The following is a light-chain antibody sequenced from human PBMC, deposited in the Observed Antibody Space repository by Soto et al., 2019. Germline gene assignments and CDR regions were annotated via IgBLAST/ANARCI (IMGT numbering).Light chain of an antibody. J-gene: IGKJ2*01. Sequence: DNQMTQSPSSLSASVGDRVTITCRASQSISSHLNWYQQKPGRAPKLLIYGASNLQSGVPSSFSGSGSGTDFTLTISSLQPEDFATYYCQQSYSTPYTFGQGTKVEIK. V-gene: IGKV1-39*01. CDR1: QSISSH. CDR3: QQSYSTPYT. CDR2: GAS.